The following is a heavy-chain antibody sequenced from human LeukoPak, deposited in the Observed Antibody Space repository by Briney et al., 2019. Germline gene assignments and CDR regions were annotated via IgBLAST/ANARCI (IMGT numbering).Heavy chain of an antibody. V-gene: IGHV3-9*03. CDR1: GFTFDDYA. J-gene: IGHJ3*02. Sequence: PGGSLRLSCAACGFTFDDYAMHWVRQARGKGLQGVSGINWNSGNIGYADSVKGRFTIYRDNAKHSLYLQMNALRAEDMAVYYCAKASSWGLDSAFDIWGQGRMVTVSS. D-gene: IGHD3-16*01. CDR3: AKASSWGLDSAFDI. CDR2: INWNSGNI.